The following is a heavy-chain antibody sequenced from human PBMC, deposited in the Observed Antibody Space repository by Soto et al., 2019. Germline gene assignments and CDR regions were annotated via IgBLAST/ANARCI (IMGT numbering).Heavy chain of an antibody. CDR1: GFSFSNYG. V-gene: IGHV3-30*18. Sequence: GGSLRLSCEGSGFSFSNYGIHWVRQAPGKGLEWVAVISHDGNSHHLADSVRGRFTISRDNSKNTVFLHMTSLRREDSAVYHCVKAQERSAQYFAVVITAFDLWGQGTMVTVSS. D-gene: IGHD3-22*01. J-gene: IGHJ3*01. CDR3: VKAQERSAQYFAVVITAFDL. CDR2: ISHDGNSH.